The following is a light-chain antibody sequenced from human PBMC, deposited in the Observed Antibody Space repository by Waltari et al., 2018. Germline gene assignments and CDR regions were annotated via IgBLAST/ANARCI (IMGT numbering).Light chain of an antibody. Sequence: QAVLTQSPSAWGTPGQRVTISCSGSSSHIGAKYVYWYQQCPGTAPRLLIYRSYQRPSGVPDRFSGSKSGTSASLALSGLRSADEAHYYCATCDDSLNAWVFGGGTRLPAL. J-gene: IGLJ3*02. V-gene: IGLV1-47*01. CDR2: RSY. CDR3: ATCDDSLNAWV. CDR1: SSHIGAKY.